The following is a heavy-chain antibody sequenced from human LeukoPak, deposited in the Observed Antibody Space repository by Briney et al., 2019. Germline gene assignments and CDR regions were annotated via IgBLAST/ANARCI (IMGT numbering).Heavy chain of an antibody. CDR3: AKTVEMATIWGPFDY. Sequence: GGSLRLSCAASGFTFSSHAMSWVRQAPGKGLEWVSVIVGSGVSTYYADSVKGRFTISRDNSKNTLYLQMNTLKVEDTAVYYCAKTVEMATIWGPFDYWGQGTLVSVS. D-gene: IGHD5-24*01. CDR1: GFTFSSHA. J-gene: IGHJ4*02. CDR2: IVGSGVST. V-gene: IGHV3-23*01.